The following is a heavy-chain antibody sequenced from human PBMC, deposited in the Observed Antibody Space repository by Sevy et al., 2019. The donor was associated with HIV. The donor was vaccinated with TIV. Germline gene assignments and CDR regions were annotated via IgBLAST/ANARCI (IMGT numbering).Heavy chain of an antibody. J-gene: IGHJ6*02. V-gene: IGHV4-39*01. CDR1: GASITTNTYY. Sequence: SETLSLTCSVSGASITTNTYYWGWIRQAPGKGLEWIGSIFYSGRSDYNPSLKGRVTISVDTSKNQFSLKLRSVTAADTSVYYCARHEDYDFWGDTIRENYYYGIDVWGQGTTVTVSS. D-gene: IGHD3-3*01. CDR2: IFYSGRS. CDR3: ARHEDYDFWGDTIRENYYYGIDV.